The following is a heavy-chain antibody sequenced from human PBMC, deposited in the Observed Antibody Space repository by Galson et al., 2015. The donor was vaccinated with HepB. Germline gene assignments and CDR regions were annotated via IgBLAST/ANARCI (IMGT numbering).Heavy chain of an antibody. CDR1: GGSISSYY. CDR2: IYYSGST. Sequence: SQTLSLTCTVSGGSISSYYWSWIRQPPGRGRGWIGYIYYSGSTNYNRSLKSRVTISVDTSKNQFSLKLSSVTAADTAVYYCARQRPGSTIFGVVTTDLGYVDVWGKGTTVTVSS. CDR3: ARQRPGSTIFGVVTTDLGYVDV. D-gene: IGHD3-3*01. V-gene: IGHV4-59*08. J-gene: IGHJ6*03.